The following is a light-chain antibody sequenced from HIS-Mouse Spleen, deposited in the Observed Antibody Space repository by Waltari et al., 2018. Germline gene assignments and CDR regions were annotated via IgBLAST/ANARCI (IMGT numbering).Light chain of an antibody. V-gene: IGLV3-21*03. J-gene: IGLJ2*01. CDR1: NIGSKS. Sequence: SYVLTQPPSVSVAPGKTARITCGGNNIGSKSVHWYQQKPGKAPVLVVYDDSDRPSGIPERFAGSNSGNTATLTSSRVEAGDEADYYCQVWDSSSDHVVFGGGTKLTVL. CDR2: DDS. CDR3: QVWDSSSDHVV.